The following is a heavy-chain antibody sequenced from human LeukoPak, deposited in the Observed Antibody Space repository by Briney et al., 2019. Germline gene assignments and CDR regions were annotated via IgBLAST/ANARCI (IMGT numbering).Heavy chain of an antibody. CDR2: INPSGGST. J-gene: IGHJ4*02. CDR1: GYTFTSYY. CDR3: ARDILGYSYGYPLDY. D-gene: IGHD5-18*01. Sequence: ASVKVSCKASGYTFTSYYMHWVRQAPGQGLEWMGIINPSGGSTSYAQKFQGRVTITRDTSASTAYMELSSLRSEDTAVYYCARDILGYSYGYPLDYWGQGTLVTVSS. V-gene: IGHV1-46*01.